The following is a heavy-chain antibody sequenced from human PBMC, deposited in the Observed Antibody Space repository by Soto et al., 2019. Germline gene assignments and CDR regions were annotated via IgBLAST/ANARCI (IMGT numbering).Heavy chain of an antibody. CDR1: GGSMSEYF. Sequence: SETLSLTCSVSGGSMSEYFWSWIRQSPGKGLEWIGYIYYLGCTDYNPSLKSRVTISVDTSKRQFSLRLTSVTAADTAGYYCARDGYDGSGSPYPAYWGPGTQVTVSA. CDR3: ARDGYDGSGSPYPAY. V-gene: IGHV4-59*01. D-gene: IGHD3-10*01. J-gene: IGHJ4*02. CDR2: IYYLGCT.